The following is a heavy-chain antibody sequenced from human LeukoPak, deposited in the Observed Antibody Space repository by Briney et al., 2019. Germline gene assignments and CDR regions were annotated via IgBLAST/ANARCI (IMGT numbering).Heavy chain of an antibody. CDR3: AIVVVTNYGMDV. V-gene: IGHV3-48*02. J-gene: IGHJ6*02. D-gene: IGHD2-15*01. CDR1: GLTFSDYT. CDR2: IYNGAGPK. Sequence: GGSLRLSRAASGLTFSDYTVNWVRQAPGKGLEWISNIYNGAGPKYYADSVKGRFTISRDNAENSVSLQMSSPRDEDTAVYYCAIVVVTNYGMDVWGQGTTVTVSS.